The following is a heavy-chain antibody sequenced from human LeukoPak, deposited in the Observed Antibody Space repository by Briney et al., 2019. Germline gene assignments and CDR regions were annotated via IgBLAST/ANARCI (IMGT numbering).Heavy chain of an antibody. D-gene: IGHD3-10*01. CDR1: GFTFSSYD. Sequence: PGRSLRLSCAASGFTFSSYDMHWVRQAPGKGLEWVAVIWYDGSNKYYADSVKGRFTISRDNSKNTLYLQMNSLRAEDTAVYYCARASGHYYGSGSSFDPWGQGTLVTVSS. CDR2: IWYDGSNK. CDR3: ARASGHYYGSGSSFDP. J-gene: IGHJ5*02. V-gene: IGHV3-33*01.